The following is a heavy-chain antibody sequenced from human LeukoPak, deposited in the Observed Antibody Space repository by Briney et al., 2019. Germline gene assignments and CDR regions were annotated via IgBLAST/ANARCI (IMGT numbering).Heavy chain of an antibody. J-gene: IGHJ3*02. CDR1: GFTFSRYS. CDR3: ARTSVTTGAFDI. D-gene: IGHD4-17*01. CDR2: ISGSSTYI. V-gene: IGHV3-21*01. Sequence: GGSLRLSCAASGFTFSRYSMNWVRQAPGKGLEWVSSISGSSTYIFYADSVKGRFTISRDNAKNSLYLQMNSLRAEDTAVYYCARTSVTTGAFDIWGQGTMVTVSS.